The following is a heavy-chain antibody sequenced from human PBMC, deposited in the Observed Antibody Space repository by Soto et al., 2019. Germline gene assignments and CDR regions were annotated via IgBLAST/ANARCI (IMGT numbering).Heavy chain of an antibody. Sequence: GASVKVSCKASGGTFSSYAISWVRQAPGQGLEWMGGIIPIFGTANYAQKFQGRVTITADESTSTAYMELRSLRSEDTAVYYCARVRGVGATYNYYYYGMDVWGQGTTVTVSS. CDR2: IIPIFGTA. CDR1: GGTFSSYA. D-gene: IGHD1-26*01. V-gene: IGHV1-69*13. J-gene: IGHJ6*02. CDR3: ARVRGVGATYNYYYYGMDV.